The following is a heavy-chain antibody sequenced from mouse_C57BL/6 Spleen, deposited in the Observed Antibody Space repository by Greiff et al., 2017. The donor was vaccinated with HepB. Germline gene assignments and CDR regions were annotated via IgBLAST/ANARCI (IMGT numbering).Heavy chain of an antibody. J-gene: IGHJ3*01. V-gene: IGHV1-82*01. CDR3: ARWGYDYGDALAY. CDR1: GYAFSSSW. Sequence: QVQLQQSGPELVKPGASVKISCKASGYAFSSSWMNWVKQRPGKGLEWIGRIYPGDGDTNYNGKFKGKATLTADKSSSTAYMQLSSLTSEDSAVYFCARWGYDYGDALAYWGQGTLVTVSA. CDR2: IYPGDGDT. D-gene: IGHD2-4*01.